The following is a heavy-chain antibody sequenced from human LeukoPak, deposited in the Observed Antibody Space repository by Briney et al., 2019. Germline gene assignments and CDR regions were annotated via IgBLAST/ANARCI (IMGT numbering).Heavy chain of an antibody. CDR3: LRGDRRDY. CDR2: IDSSGGYM. Sequence: PGGSLRLSCAASGFTFNTYSMNWARQAPGKGLEWVSSIDSSGGYMFYADSVKGRFIISRDNTENSLYLQMNSLRVEDTAVYYCLRGDRRDYWGQGTLVTVSS. J-gene: IGHJ4*02. CDR1: GFTFNTYS. V-gene: IGHV3-21*06.